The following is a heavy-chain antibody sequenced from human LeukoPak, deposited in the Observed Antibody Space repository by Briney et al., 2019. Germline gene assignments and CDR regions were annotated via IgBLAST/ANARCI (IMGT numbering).Heavy chain of an antibody. CDR3: ARQSLRLGGIAVAGNDY. CDR2: ISSSSSTI. J-gene: IGHJ4*02. Sequence: GGSLRLSCAASGFTFSSSNMNWVRQAPGKGLEWVSFISSSSSTIYYTDSVKGRFTISRDNAKNSLYQQMNSLRAEDTAVYYCARQSLRLGGIAVAGNDYWGQGTLVTVSS. D-gene: IGHD6-19*01. V-gene: IGHV3-48*01. CDR1: GFTFSSSN.